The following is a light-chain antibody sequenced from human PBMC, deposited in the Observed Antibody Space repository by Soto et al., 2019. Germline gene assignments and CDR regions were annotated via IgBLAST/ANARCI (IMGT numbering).Light chain of an antibody. V-gene: IGKV3-11*01. CDR2: DAS. CDR3: QQRSNWPF. CDR1: QSVSSD. J-gene: IGKJ5*01. Sequence: IVLTQSPATLSLSPGARATLSCRASQSVSSDLAWYQQKPGQAPRLLIYDASNRATGIPARFSVSGSGTDFTLTISSLEPEDFSVYYCQQRSNWPFFGQGTRLEIK.